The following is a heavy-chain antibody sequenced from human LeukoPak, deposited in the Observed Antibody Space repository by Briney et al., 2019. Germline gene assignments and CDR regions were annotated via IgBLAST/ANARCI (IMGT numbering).Heavy chain of an antibody. D-gene: IGHD1-26*01. Sequence: PSETLSLTCAVSGDPISSTNWWSWVRQPPGKGLEWIGEIYHSGSTNYNPSLRSRITTSVDKSKDQFSLRLSSVTAADTAVYYCARKIGSSGAFDIWGQGTMVTVSS. CDR3: ARKIGSSGAFDI. CDR1: GDPISSTNW. J-gene: IGHJ3*02. CDR2: IYHSGST. V-gene: IGHV4-4*02.